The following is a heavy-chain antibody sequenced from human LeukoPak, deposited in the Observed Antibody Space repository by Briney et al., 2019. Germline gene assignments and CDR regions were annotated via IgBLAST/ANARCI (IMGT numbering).Heavy chain of an antibody. V-gene: IGHV3-23*01. Sequence: PGGSLRLSCAASGFTFSSYAMSWVRQAPGKGLEWVSAISGSGGSTYYADSVKGRFTISRDNSKNTLYLQMNSLRAEDTAVYYCAKDNYGGNPMGYYYYYMDVWGKGTTVTVSS. D-gene: IGHD4-23*01. CDR1: GFTFSSYA. J-gene: IGHJ6*03. CDR2: ISGSGGST. CDR3: AKDNYGGNPMGYYYYYMDV.